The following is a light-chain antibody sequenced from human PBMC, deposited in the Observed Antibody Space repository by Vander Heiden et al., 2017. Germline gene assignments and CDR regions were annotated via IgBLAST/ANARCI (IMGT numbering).Light chain of an antibody. CDR3: AAWDDRLNGVV. CDR1: SSNIGSNT. V-gene: IGLV1-44*01. J-gene: IGLJ2*01. CDR2: SNN. Sequence: QSVLTQPPSASGTPGQRVTISCSGSSSNIGSNTVNWYQQLPGTAPKLLIYSNNQRPSGVPDRFSGSKSGTSDSLAISGLQSEDEADYYCAAWDDRLNGVVFGGGTKLTVL.